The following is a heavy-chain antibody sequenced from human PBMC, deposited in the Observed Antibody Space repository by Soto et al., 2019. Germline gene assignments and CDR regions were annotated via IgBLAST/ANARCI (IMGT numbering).Heavy chain of an antibody. Sequence: SEARSLTCTVSGGSISRDYWSWIRQPPGKGLEWIGYIYYSGSTNYNPSLKSRVTISVDTSKNQFSLKLSSLRSEDTAVYYCARDLGGWPDYWGQGTLVTVS. J-gene: IGHJ4*02. D-gene: IGHD2-15*01. CDR3: ARDLGGWPDY. CDR1: GGSISRDY. V-gene: IGHV4-59*01. CDR2: IYYSGST.